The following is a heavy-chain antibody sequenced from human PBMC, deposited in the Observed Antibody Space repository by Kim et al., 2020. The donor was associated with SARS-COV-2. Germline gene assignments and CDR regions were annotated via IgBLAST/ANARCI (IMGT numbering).Heavy chain of an antibody. CDR3: ARGPRYFDWLSYGYFD. D-gene: IGHD3-9*01. Sequence: SETLSLTCTVSGGSISSSSYYWGWIRQPPGKGLEWIGSIYYSGSTYYNPSLKSRVTISVDTSKNQFSLKLSSVTAADTAVYYCARGPRYFDWLSYGYFD. J-gene: IGHJ4*01. CDR2: IYYSGST. V-gene: IGHV4-39*07. CDR1: GGSISSSSYY.